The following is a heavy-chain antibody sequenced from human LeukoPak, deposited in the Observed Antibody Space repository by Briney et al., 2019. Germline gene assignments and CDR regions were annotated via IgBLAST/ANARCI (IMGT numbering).Heavy chain of an antibody. V-gene: IGHV3-9*01. CDR3: AKDMVTAMGARGAFDI. J-gene: IGHJ3*02. CDR1: GFTFDDYA. Sequence: GGSLRLSCAASGFTFDDYAMHWVRQAPGKGLEWVSGISWNSGSIGYADSVKGRFTISRDNAKNSLYLQMNSLRAEDTALYYCAKDMVTAMGARGAFDIWGQGTMVTVSS. CDR2: ISWNSGSI. D-gene: IGHD5-18*01.